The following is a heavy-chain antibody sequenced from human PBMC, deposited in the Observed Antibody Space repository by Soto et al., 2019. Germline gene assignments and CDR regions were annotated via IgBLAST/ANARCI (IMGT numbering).Heavy chain of an antibody. CDR3: ARDPEDIVVVVAAMWYDY. CDR2: ISSSSSYI. J-gene: IGHJ4*02. Sequence: GGSLRLSCAASGFTFSSYSMNWVRQAPGKGLEWVSSISSSSSYIYYADSVKGRFTISRDNAKNSLYLQMNSLRAEDTAVYYCARDPEDIVVVVAAMWYDYWGQGTLVTVSS. CDR1: GFTFSSYS. D-gene: IGHD2-15*01. V-gene: IGHV3-21*01.